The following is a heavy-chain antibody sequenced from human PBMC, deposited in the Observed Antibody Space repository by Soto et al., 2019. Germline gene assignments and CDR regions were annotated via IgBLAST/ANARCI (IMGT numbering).Heavy chain of an antibody. D-gene: IGHD3-9*01. CDR2: IDWDDDK. J-gene: IGHJ6*02. V-gene: IGHV2-70*11. Sequence: SGPTLVNPTQTLTLTCTFSGFSLSTSGMCVSWIRQPPGKALEWLARIDWDDDKYYSTSLKTRLTISKDTSKNQVVLTMTNMDTVDTATYYCARTPGGYDILTGYYYYYGMDVWGQGTTVTVSS. CDR1: GFSLSTSGMC. CDR3: ARTPGGYDILTGYYYYYGMDV.